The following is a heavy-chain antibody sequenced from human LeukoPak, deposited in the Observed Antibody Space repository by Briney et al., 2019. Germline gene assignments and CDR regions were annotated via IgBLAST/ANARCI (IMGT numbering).Heavy chain of an antibody. CDR3: ARVRRYSSSWPDN. CDR2: IYYSGST. J-gene: IGHJ4*02. Sequence: SETLSLTCTVSGGSISSYYWSWIRQPPGKGLEWIGYIYYSGSTNYNPSLKSRVTISVDTSKNQFSLKLSSVTAADTAVYYCARVRRYSSSWPDNWGQGTLVTVSS. V-gene: IGHV4-59*01. CDR1: GGSISSYY. D-gene: IGHD6-13*01.